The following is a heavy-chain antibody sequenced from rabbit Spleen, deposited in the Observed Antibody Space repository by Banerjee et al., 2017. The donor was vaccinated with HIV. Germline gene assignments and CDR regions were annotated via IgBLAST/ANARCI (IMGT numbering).Heavy chain of an antibody. D-gene: IGHD7-1*01. CDR1: GFDFTNYG. CDR3: ARDTGYAGYGDGNL. Sequence: QEQLVESGGGLVQPGGSLKLSCKASGFDFTNYGVSWVRQAPGKGLEWIGYIDPIFGRRYYASWVNGRFTISSDNAQSTVDLKMTSLTAADTATHFCARDTGYAGYGDGNLWGQGTLVTVS. J-gene: IGHJ4*01. CDR2: IDPIFGRR. V-gene: IGHV1S47*01.